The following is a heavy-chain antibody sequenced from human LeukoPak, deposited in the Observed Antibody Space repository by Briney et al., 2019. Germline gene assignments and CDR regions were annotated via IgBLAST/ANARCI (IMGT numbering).Heavy chain of an antibody. Sequence: GGSLRLSCAASGFTFTDSWMSWVRQPPGKGLEWVVNIKPDGTEKYYVDSLKGRFTVSRDNAKNSLYLQMSSLRAEDTAVYYCARVRYGNYFDYXGQGXLVTVSS. CDR2: IKPDGTEK. CDR3: ARVRYGNYFDY. D-gene: IGHD4-17*01. J-gene: IGHJ4*02. CDR1: GFTFTDSW. V-gene: IGHV3-7*04.